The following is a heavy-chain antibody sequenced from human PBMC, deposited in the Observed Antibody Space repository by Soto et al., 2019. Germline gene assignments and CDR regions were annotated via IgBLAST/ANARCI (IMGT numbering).Heavy chain of an antibody. CDR2: IDPADSYT. CDR3: ARRHSSSSGFDP. V-gene: IGHV5-10-1*01. CDR1: GYSFASYW. Sequence: GESLKISCTGSGYSFASYWITWVRQMPGKGLEWMGRIDPADSYTNYSPSFQGHVTFSVDKSIDTAYLQWRSLQASDTAMYYCARRHSSSSGFDPWGQGTLVTVSS. D-gene: IGHD6-6*01. J-gene: IGHJ5*02.